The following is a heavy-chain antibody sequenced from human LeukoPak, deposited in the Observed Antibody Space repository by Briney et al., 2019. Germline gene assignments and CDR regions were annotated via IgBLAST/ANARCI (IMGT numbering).Heavy chain of an antibody. CDR1: GYSFTSYW. D-gene: IGHD5-12*01. CDR3: ARHTYSGYDLSYYYMDV. J-gene: IGHJ6*03. CDR2: IYPGDSDT. V-gene: IGHV5-51*01. Sequence: GESLKISCKGSGYSFTSYWIGWVRQMPGEGLEWMGIIYPGDSDTRYSPSFQGQVTISADKSISTAYLQWSSLKASDTAMYYCARHTYSGYDLSYYYMDVWGKGTTVTVSS.